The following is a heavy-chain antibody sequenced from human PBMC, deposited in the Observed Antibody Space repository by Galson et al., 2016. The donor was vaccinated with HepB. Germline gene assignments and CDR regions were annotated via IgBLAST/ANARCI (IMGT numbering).Heavy chain of an antibody. J-gene: IGHJ4*02. CDR1: GGSISSYY. D-gene: IGHD3-3*01. CDR2: IYYSGST. V-gene: IGHV4-59*01. Sequence: SETLSLTCTVSGGSISSYYWSWIRQPPGKGLEWIGYIYYSGSTNYNPSLKSRVTISLDTSKNHFSLKLSSVTTADTAVYYCARDEARFPRPLHYWGQGILVTVSS. CDR3: ARDEARFPRPLHY.